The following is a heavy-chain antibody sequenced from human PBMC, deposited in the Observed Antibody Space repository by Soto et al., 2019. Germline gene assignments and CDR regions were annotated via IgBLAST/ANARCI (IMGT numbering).Heavy chain of an antibody. CDR3: ARSNWNFPFDY. CDR1: GGSISSFY. Sequence: SETLSLTCTVSGGSISSFYWNWIRQSPGKGLEWIGYIYYAGTTNYNPSLKSRVNMSLDTSKDQFSLNLTSVTAADTAVYYCARSNWNFPFDYWGQGTLVTVSS. J-gene: IGHJ4*02. D-gene: IGHD1-7*01. V-gene: IGHV4-59*01. CDR2: IYYAGTT.